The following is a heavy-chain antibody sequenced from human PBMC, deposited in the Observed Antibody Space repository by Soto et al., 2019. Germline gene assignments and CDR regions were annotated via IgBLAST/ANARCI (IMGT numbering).Heavy chain of an antibody. J-gene: IGHJ3*02. Sequence: ASVKVSCKASGYTFTSYYMHWVRQAPGQGLEWMGIINPSGGSTSYAQKFQGRVTMTRDTSTSTVYMELSSLRSEDTAVYYCARRENGSYYDSSGSDAFDIWGQGTMVTVSS. CDR1: GYTFTSYY. D-gene: IGHD3-22*01. CDR3: ARRENGSYYDSSGSDAFDI. CDR2: INPSGGST. V-gene: IGHV1-46*01.